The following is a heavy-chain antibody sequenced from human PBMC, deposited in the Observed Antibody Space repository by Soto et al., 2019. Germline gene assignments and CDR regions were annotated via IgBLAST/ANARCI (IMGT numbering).Heavy chain of an antibody. D-gene: IGHD6-19*01. V-gene: IGHV2-70*12. Sequence: ESGPTLANPTQTLTVTCSFSGVSITAGGRGVSWFRQPPGKALEWLALIDSGDDKYYSTSLKTRLTNSKDTSKGQVVLRLTNKDSMDTGTYFYAQIPYAVAPWGGAFEIWGRGTKVTVSS. CDR3: AQIPYAVAPWGGAFEI. CDR2: IDSGDDK. J-gene: IGHJ3*02. CDR1: GVSITAGGRG.